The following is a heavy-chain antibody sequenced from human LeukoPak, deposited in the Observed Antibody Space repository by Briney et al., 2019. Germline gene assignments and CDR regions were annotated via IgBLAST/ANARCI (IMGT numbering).Heavy chain of an antibody. J-gene: IGHJ4*02. CDR2: ISGSGGST. D-gene: IGHD3-10*01. V-gene: IGHV3-23*01. CDR3: ARRVLLWFGELPY. CDR1: GFTFSSYG. Sequence: GGTLRLSCAASGFTFSSYGMSWVSQAPGRGREWGSAISGSGGSTYYADSVKGRFTISRDNSKNTLYLQMNSLRAEDTAVYYCARRVLLWFGELPYWGQGTLVTVSS.